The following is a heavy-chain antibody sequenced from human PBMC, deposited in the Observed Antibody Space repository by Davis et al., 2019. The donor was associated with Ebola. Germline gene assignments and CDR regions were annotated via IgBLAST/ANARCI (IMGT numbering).Heavy chain of an antibody. V-gene: IGHV3-23*01. Sequence: GESLKISCAASGFVFSTYVMSWVRQAPGKGLEWVSTYGTSADTYYADSVKGRFTISRDNSKNTLYLQMNSLRSEDTALYYCTTPGGQDSGYNVFDIWGQGTMVTVSS. CDR1: GFVFSTYV. D-gene: IGHD5-12*01. J-gene: IGHJ3*02. CDR3: TTPGGQDSGYNVFDI. CDR2: GTSADT.